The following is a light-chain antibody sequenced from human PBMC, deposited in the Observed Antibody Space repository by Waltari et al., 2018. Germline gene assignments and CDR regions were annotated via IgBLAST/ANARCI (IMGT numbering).Light chain of an antibody. CDR2: DAS. CDR1: QSISSY. V-gene: IGKV3-11*01. Sequence: EIVLTQSPATLSLSPGERASLSCRASQSISSYLAGYQQQPGQAPRLLIYDASTRATGIPARFSGSGSGNDFTLIISSLEPEDFAVYYCQHRGYWPPEATFGPGTKVDIK. CDR3: QHRGYWPPEAT. J-gene: IGKJ3*01.